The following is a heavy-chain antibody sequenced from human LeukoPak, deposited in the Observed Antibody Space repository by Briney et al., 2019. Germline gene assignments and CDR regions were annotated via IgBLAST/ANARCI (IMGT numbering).Heavy chain of an antibody. CDR3: AGSPNSDTAMVTY. CDR1: GYTFTSYY. D-gene: IGHD5-18*01. J-gene: IGHJ4*02. CDR2: INPSGGST. V-gene: IGHV1-46*01. Sequence: ASVTVSCKASGYTFTSYYMHWVRQAPGQGLEWMGIINPSGGSTSYAQKFQGRVTMTRDTSTSTVYMELSSLRSEDTAVYYCAGSPNSDTAMVTYWGQGTLVTVSS.